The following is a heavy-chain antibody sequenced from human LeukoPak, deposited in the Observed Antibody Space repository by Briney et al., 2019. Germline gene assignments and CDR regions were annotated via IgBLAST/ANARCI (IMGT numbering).Heavy chain of an antibody. Sequence: GGSLRLSCAASGFTFRSFAMHWVRQAPGKGLEWVAVTSYDGTNNYYADSVKGRITISRDNSKNTLYLQMNSLRAEDTAVYYCARVSSGWYSYFDYWGQGTLVTVSS. D-gene: IGHD6-19*01. CDR1: GFTFRSFA. J-gene: IGHJ4*02. V-gene: IGHV3-30*14. CDR2: TSYDGTNN. CDR3: ARVSSGWYSYFDY.